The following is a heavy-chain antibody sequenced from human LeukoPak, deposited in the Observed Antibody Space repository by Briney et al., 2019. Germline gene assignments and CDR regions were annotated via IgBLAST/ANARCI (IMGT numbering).Heavy chain of an antibody. CDR2: VFGNGIT. J-gene: IGHJ6*02. Sequence: QPGGSLRLSCAASGFTFSTYAMSWVRQAPGKGLEWVSSVFGNGITYYADSVKGRFTISRDNSKNTLYLQTNSLRAEDTAVYYCAKVSRGYCRGGTCYYYYGLDVWGQGTTVTVSS. V-gene: IGHV3-23*01. CDR3: AKVSRGYCRGGTCYYYYGLDV. D-gene: IGHD2-15*01. CDR1: GFTFSTYA.